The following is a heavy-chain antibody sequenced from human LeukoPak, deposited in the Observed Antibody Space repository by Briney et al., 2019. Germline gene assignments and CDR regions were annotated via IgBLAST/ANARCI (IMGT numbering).Heavy chain of an antibody. V-gene: IGHV1-69*13. CDR2: IIPIFGTA. CDR1: GGTFSSYA. CDR3: ARADYPYCSSTSCHGFDY. J-gene: IGHJ4*02. D-gene: IGHD2-2*01. Sequence: SVKVSCKASGGTFSSYAISWVRQAPGQGLEWMGGIIPIFGTANYAQKFQGRVTITADESTSTAYMELSSLRSEDTAVYYCARADYPYCSSTSCHGFDYWGQGTLVTVSS.